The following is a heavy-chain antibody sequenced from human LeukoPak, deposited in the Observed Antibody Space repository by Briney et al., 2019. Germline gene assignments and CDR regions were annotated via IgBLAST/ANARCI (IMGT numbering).Heavy chain of an antibody. D-gene: IGHD2-15*01. CDR1: GFTFSSYA. V-gene: IGHV3-23*01. Sequence: GGSLRLSCAASGFTFSSYAMSWVRQAPGKGLEWVSAISGSGGSTYYADSVKGRFTISRDNSKNTLYLQMNSMRAEDTAVYSCARGHYCSGGSCYYPYFDNWGQGTLVTVSS. CDR2: ISGSGGST. J-gene: IGHJ4*02. CDR3: ARGHYCSGGSCYYPYFDN.